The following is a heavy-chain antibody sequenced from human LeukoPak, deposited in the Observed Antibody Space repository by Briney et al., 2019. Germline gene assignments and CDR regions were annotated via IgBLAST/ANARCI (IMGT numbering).Heavy chain of an antibody. CDR3: ARAILYDFWSGYYKYYFDD. J-gene: IGHJ4*01. V-gene: IGHV1-69*10. D-gene: IGHD3-3*01. CDR1: VCSFSSYA. CDR2: IIPILGIA. Sequence: SVKVSCKASVCSFSSYAISWVGQAPGQGREWMEGIIPILGIANYAQKFQGRVPITADKSTSTDYMELSSMRAEDTAVYYCARAILYDFWSGYYKYYFDDWGQGTLVTVSS.